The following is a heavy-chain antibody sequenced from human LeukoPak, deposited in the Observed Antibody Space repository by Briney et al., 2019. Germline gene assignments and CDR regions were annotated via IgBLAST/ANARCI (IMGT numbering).Heavy chain of an antibody. D-gene: IGHD3-10*01. J-gene: IGHJ3*02. V-gene: IGHV4-34*01. CDR1: GGSFSGYY. Sequence: SETLSLTCAVYGGSFSGYYWSWIRQPPGKGLEWIGEINHSGSTNYNPSLKSRVTISVDTSKNQFSLKLSSVTAADTAVYYCARLWFGEPDAFDIWGQGTMVTVSS. CDR3: ARLWFGEPDAFDI. CDR2: INHSGST.